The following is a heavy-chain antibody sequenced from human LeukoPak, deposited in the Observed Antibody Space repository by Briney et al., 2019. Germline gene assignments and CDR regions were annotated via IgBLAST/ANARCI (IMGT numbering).Heavy chain of an antibody. CDR1: GGSISTYY. J-gene: IGHJ4*02. CDR2: IYNSGST. V-gene: IGHV4-59*01. Sequence: SETLSLTCTVAGGSISTYYWSWIRQPPGKGLEWIGYIYNSGSTNYNPSLKSRVTISVDTSKNQFSLKLSSVTAADTAVYYCARENSNSWYLDYWGQGTLVTVSS. CDR3: ARENSNSWYLDY. D-gene: IGHD6-13*01.